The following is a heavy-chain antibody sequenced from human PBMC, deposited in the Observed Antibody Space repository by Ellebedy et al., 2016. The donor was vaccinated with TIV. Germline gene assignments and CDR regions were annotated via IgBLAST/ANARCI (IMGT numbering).Heavy chain of an antibody. CDR2: ISAYNGNT. Sequence: ASVKVSXKASSYTFTSYGISWVRQAPGQGLEWMGWISAYNGNTNYAQKLQGRVTMTTDTSTSTAYMELRSLRSDDTAVYYCALTYDDWYFDLWGRGTLVTVSS. CDR3: ALTYDDWYFDL. V-gene: IGHV1-18*01. CDR1: SYTFTSYG. D-gene: IGHD5-12*01. J-gene: IGHJ2*01.